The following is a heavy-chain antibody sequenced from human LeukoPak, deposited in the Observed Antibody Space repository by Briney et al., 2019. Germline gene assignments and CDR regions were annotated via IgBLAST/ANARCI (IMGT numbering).Heavy chain of an antibody. Sequence: SETLSLTCTVSGGSVSSGSYSWSWIRQPPGKGLEWIGYIYHSGSTYYNPSLKSRVTISVDRSKNQFSLKLSSVTAADTAVYYCARGSRSYGYMYYYGMDVWGQGTTVTVSS. J-gene: IGHJ6*02. D-gene: IGHD5-18*01. CDR3: ARGSRSYGYMYYYGMDV. CDR2: IYHSGST. CDR1: GGSVSSGSYS. V-gene: IGHV4-30-2*01.